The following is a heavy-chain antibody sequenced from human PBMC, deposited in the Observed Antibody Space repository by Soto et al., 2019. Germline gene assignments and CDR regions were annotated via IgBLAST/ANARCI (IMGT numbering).Heavy chain of an antibody. D-gene: IGHD5-18*01. Sequence: ASVKVSCKASGYTFNSYYMHWVRQAPGQGLEWMGIINPSGGSTSYAQKFQGRVTMTRDTSTSTVYMELSSLRSDDTAVYYCARGLDADTAMVRDYYGMDVWGQGTTDPVSS. J-gene: IGHJ6*02. CDR1: GYTFNSYY. CDR3: ARGLDADTAMVRDYYGMDV. CDR2: INPSGGST. V-gene: IGHV1-46*02.